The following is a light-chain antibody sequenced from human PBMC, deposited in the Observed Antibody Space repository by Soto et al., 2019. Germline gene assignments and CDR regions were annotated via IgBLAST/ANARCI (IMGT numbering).Light chain of an antibody. CDR2: EAS. V-gene: IGKV1-5*03. Sequence: DIQMTQSPSTLPGSLGDRVTITCRASQTINRWLAWHQHKPGKAPKLLIYEASSLESGVPSRFGGSGSGTEFTLIISSLQPDDFATYYCQQYNSYPWTFGQGTKV. CDR3: QQYNSYPWT. J-gene: IGKJ1*01. CDR1: QTINRW.